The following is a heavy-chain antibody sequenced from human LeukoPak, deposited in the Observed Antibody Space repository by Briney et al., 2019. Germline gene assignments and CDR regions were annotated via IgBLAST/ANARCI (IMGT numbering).Heavy chain of an antibody. CDR2: IRSKANSYAT. J-gene: IGHJ4*02. CDR1: GFTFSSYW. D-gene: IGHD1-7*01. Sequence: GGSLRLSCAASGFTFSSYWMSWARQAPGKGLEWVGRIRSKANSYATAYAASVEGRFTISRDDSKNTAYLQMNSLKTEDTAMYYCTRSITGITAHFDYWGQGTLVTVSS. CDR3: TRSITGITAHFDY. V-gene: IGHV3-73*01.